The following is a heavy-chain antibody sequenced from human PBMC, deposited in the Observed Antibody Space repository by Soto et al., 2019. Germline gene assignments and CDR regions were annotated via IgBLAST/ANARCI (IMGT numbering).Heavy chain of an antibody. J-gene: IGHJ6*02. V-gene: IGHV4-4*07. CDR1: GGSISSYY. CDR2: IYTSGST. CDR3: ARYGRSSSGYFLFDV. D-gene: IGHD3-22*01. Sequence: SETLSLTCTVSGGSISSYYWSWIRQPAGKGLEWIGRIYTSGSTNYNPSLKSRVTMSVDTSKNQFSLKLSSVTAADTAVYYCARYGRSSSGYFLFDVWGQGTTVTVSS.